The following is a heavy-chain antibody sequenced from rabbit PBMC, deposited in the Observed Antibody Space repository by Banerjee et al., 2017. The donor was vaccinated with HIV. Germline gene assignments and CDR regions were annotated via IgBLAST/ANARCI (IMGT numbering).Heavy chain of an antibody. CDR3: ARGFIYVDGNATWAFDP. D-gene: IGHD6-1*01. CDR2: IVTGSST. Sequence: QEQLEESGGGLVKPGGTLTLTCKASGIDFSSYWMCWVRQAPGKGPEWIACIVTGSSTWYASWVNGRFTISRSTSLNTVDLKMTRLTAADTATYFCARGFIYVDGNATWAFDPWGPGTLVTVS. J-gene: IGHJ2*01. V-gene: IGHV1S43*01. CDR1: GIDFSSYW.